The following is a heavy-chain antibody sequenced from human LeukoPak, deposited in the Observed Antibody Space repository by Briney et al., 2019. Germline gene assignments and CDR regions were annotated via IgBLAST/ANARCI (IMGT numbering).Heavy chain of an antibody. J-gene: IGHJ5*02. CDR1: GYTFTSYG. V-gene: IGHV1-69*05. CDR3: ARGQYYGSETYWHTKWFDP. Sequence: SVKVSRKASGYTFTSYGISWVRQAPGQGLEWMGGIIPMFGSATYSEKFQGRVTITTDESTSTGYMEMSRLTSEDTAVYYCARGQYYGSETYWHTKWFDPWGQGTPVTVSS. CDR2: IIPMFGSA. D-gene: IGHD3-10*01.